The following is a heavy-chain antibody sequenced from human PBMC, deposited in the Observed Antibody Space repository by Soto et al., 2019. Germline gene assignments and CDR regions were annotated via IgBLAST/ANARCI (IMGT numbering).Heavy chain of an antibody. V-gene: IGHV5-10-1*01. Sequence: GESLKISCKGSGYSFTSYWISWVRQMPGKGLEWMGRIDPSDSYTKYSPSFQGHVTISADKSISTAYLQWSSLKASDTAMYYFVTGSHSSSWPKFDYWGQGTLVTVSS. CDR1: GYSFTSYW. D-gene: IGHD6-13*01. CDR3: VTGSHSSSWPKFDY. J-gene: IGHJ4*02. CDR2: IDPSDSYT.